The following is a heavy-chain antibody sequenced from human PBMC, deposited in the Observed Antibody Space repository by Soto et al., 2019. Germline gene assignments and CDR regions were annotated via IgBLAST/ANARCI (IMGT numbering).Heavy chain of an antibody. J-gene: IGHJ4*02. D-gene: IGHD3-22*01. CDR2: IKQDGSEK. CDR1: GFTFSSYW. CDR3: AREKDYYDSSGYNDY. Sequence: HPGGSLRLSCAASGFTFSSYWMSWVRQAPGKGLEWVANIKQDGSEKYYVDSVKGRFTISRDNAKNSLYLQMNSLRAEDTAVYYCAREKDYYDSSGYNDYWGQGTLVTVSS. V-gene: IGHV3-7*01.